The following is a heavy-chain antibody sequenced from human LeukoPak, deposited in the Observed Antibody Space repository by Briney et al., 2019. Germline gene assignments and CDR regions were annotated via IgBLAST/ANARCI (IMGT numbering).Heavy chain of an antibody. CDR2: IYPGDSDT. CDR1: GYSFTSYW. D-gene: IGHD2-2*02. CDR3: ARVDCSSTSCYTVSVNWFDP. J-gene: IGHJ5*02. Sequence: GESLKISCKGSGYSFTSYWIGWVRQMPGKGLEWMGIIYPGDSDTRYSPSFQGQVTISADKSISTAYLQWSSLKASDTAMYYCARVDCSSTSCYTVSVNWFDPWGQGTLVTVSS. V-gene: IGHV5-51*01.